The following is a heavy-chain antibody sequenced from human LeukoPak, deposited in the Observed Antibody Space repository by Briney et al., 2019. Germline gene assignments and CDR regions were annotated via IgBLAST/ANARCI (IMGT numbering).Heavy chain of an antibody. V-gene: IGHV3-30*02. Sequence: GGSLRLSCAASGFTFSSYGMHWVRQAPGKGLEWVSFIRFDGTNKYYADSVKGRFTISRDNSKNTLYLQMNSLRAEDTAVYYCARAPPLGYCSGGSCYPHPYPHYWGQGTLVTVSS. CDR3: ARAPPLGYCSGGSCYPHPYPHY. CDR1: GFTFSSYG. D-gene: IGHD2-15*01. J-gene: IGHJ4*02. CDR2: IRFDGTNK.